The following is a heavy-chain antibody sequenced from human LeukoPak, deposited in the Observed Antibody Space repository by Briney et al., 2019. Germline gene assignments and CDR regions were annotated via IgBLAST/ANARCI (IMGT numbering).Heavy chain of an antibody. CDR1: GFTFSSYS. V-gene: IGHV3-21*01. CDR3: ARHTSGRWYFDY. J-gene: IGHJ4*02. Sequence: GGSLRLSCAASGFTFSSYSMNWVRQAPGKGLEWVSSISSSSSYIYYADSVKGRFTISRDNAKNSLYLQMNSLRAEDSAVYYCARHTSGRWYFDYWGQGTLVTVSS. D-gene: IGHD1-26*01. CDR2: ISSSSSYI.